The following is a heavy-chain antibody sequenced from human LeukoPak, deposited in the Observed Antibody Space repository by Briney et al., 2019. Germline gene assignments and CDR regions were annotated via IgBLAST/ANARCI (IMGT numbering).Heavy chain of an antibody. Sequence: SEALSLTCTVSGGSISSYYLSWIRPPAGRGLEWIGRIYTSGSTNYNPSLKSRVTMSVDTSKNQFSLKLSSVTAADTAVYYCARTVTHDYYYYCMDVWGKGTTVTVSS. D-gene: IGHD4-11*01. CDR3: ARTVTHDYYYYCMDV. V-gene: IGHV4-4*07. CDR1: GGSISSYY. J-gene: IGHJ6*03. CDR2: IYTSGST.